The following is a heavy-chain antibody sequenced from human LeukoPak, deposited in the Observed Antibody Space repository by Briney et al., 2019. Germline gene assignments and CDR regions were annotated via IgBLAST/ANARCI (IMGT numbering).Heavy chain of an antibody. CDR2: INHSGST. Sequence: SETLSLTCSVYGGSLSGYYWSWIRQPPGKGLEWTGEINHSGSTNYNPSLKSRVTISADTSKNQFSLKLDSVTAADTAVYYCANSGLLRDPFNYWGQGTLVAVSS. D-gene: IGHD4-17*01. V-gene: IGHV4-34*01. CDR3: ANSGLLRDPFNY. J-gene: IGHJ4*02. CDR1: GGSLSGYY.